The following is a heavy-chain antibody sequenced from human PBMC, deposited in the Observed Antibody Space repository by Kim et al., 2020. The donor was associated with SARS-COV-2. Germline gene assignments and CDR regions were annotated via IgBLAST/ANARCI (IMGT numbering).Heavy chain of an antibody. Sequence: SETLSLTCTVSGGSISSSSYYWGWIRQPPGKGLEWIGSIYYSGSTYYNPSLKSRVTISVDTSKNQFSLKLSSVTAADTAVYYCARTPRSIAVAGISADAFDIWGQGTMVTVSS. D-gene: IGHD6-19*01. J-gene: IGHJ3*02. V-gene: IGHV4-39*01. CDR2: IYYSGST. CDR3: ARTPRSIAVAGISADAFDI. CDR1: GGSISSSSYY.